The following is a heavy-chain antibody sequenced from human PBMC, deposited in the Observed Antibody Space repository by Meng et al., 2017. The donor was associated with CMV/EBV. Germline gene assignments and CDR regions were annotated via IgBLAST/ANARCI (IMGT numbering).Heavy chain of an antibody. D-gene: IGHD3-3*01. J-gene: IGHJ6*02. Sequence: GESLKISCAASGFTFSTYAMHWVRLVPGKGREWVAVVSSDGANKYYGDSVKGRFTISRDNSKNTLYLQMNSLRTEDTALYYCARDPHYDFWVEGSNGMDVWGQGTTVTVSS. CDR1: GFTFSTYA. V-gene: IGHV3-30-3*01. CDR3: ARDPHYDFWVEGSNGMDV. CDR2: VSSDGANK.